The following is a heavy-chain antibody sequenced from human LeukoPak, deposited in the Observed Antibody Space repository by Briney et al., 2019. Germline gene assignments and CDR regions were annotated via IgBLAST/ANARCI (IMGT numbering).Heavy chain of an antibody. J-gene: IGHJ4*02. CDR1: GFTFSSYA. CDR3: AKARRGAVAVYYFDY. CDR2: ISGSGGST. Sequence: GGSLRLSCAASGFTFSSYAMSWVRQAPGKGLEWVSAISGSGGSTYYADSVKGRFTISRDNSKSTLYLQMNSLRAEDTAVYYCAKARRGAVAVYYFDYWGQGTLVTVSS. D-gene: IGHD6-19*01. V-gene: IGHV3-23*01.